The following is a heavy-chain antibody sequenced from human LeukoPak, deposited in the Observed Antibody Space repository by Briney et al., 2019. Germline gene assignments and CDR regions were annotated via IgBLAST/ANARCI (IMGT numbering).Heavy chain of an antibody. CDR2: INESGST. CDR3: ARVGGVKIRGFMIFFGLGDYYSGMDV. Sequence: SETLSLTCGVSGGSFSGYYWSWIRQSPGKGLEWIGEINESGSTDYNPSLMSRVTISLDTSKNQFSLNLSSMTAADTAIYYCARVGGVKIRGFMIFFGLGDYYSGMDVWGQGTTVSVSS. V-gene: IGHV4-34*01. J-gene: IGHJ6*02. D-gene: IGHD3-10*01. CDR1: GGSFSGYY.